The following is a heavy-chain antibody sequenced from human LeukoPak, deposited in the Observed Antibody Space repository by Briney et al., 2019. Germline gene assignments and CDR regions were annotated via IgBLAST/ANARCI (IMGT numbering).Heavy chain of an antibody. CDR1: GGSINSYY. Sequence: PSETLSLTCTVSGGSINSYYWSWIRQPPGRGLEWVGSIHYSGSTSYNPSLRSRVTISVDKSKNQFSLKLSSVTAADTAVYYCARLYDSVGYYYPFDYWGQGTLVTVSS. J-gene: IGHJ4*02. D-gene: IGHD3-22*01. V-gene: IGHV4-59*08. CDR2: IHYSGST. CDR3: ARLYDSVGYYYPFDY.